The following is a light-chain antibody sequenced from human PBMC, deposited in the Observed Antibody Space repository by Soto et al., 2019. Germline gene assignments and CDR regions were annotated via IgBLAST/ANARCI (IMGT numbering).Light chain of an antibody. CDR2: GNS. J-gene: IGLJ2*01. Sequence: QSVLTQPPSVSGALGQRVTISCTGSSSNIGAGYDVQWYQQLPGAAPKLLIFGNSNRPSGVPDRFSGSRSGTSASLAITGLQAEDEADYFCQSYDISLSVSVIFGGGTKVTVL. V-gene: IGLV1-40*01. CDR1: SSNIGAGYD. CDR3: QSYDISLSVSVI.